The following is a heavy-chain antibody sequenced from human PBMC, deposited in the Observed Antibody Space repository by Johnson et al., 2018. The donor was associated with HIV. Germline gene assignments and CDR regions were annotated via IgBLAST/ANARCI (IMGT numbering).Heavy chain of an antibody. CDR2: ISYDGSNK. J-gene: IGHJ3*02. CDR1: GFTFSNAW. Sequence: QVQLVESGGGLVKPGGSLRLSCAASGFTFSNAWMSWVRQAPGKGLEWVAVISYDGSNKYYADSVKGRFTISRDNAKNTLYLQMNSLGADDTAVYYCAREGPSERAGFDIWGQGTKVTVAS. V-gene: IGHV3-30-3*01. CDR3: AREGPSERAGFDI.